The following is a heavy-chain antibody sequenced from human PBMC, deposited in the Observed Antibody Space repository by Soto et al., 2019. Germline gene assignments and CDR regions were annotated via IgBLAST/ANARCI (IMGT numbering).Heavy chain of an antibody. Sequence: SETLSLTCTVSGGSISSGDYYWSWIRQPPGKGLEWIGYIYYSGSTYYNPSLKSRVTISVDTSKNQFSLKLSSVTAADTAVYYCARQDTAMVTWFAPWGQGTLVTVSS. CDR1: GGSISSGDYY. J-gene: IGHJ5*02. CDR3: ARQDTAMVTWFAP. D-gene: IGHD5-18*01. V-gene: IGHV4-30-4*01. CDR2: IYYSGST.